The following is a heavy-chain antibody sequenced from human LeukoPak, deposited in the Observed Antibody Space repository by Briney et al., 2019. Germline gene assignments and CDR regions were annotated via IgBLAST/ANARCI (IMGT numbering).Heavy chain of an antibody. D-gene: IGHD6-13*01. V-gene: IGHV3-48*01. CDR1: GFTFSTYS. CDR2: ISSISSII. CDR3: TRSRPGTEAGQPNFDY. Sequence: GGSLRLSCAASGFTFSTYSMSWVRQAPGKGLEWVSYISSISSIIYYADSVKGRFTTSRDNARNSLYLQMNSLRAEDTAVYYCTRSRPGTEAGQPNFDYWGQGTLVTVSS. J-gene: IGHJ4*02.